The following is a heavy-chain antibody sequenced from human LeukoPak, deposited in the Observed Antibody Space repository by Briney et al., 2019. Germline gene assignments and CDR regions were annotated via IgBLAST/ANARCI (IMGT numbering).Heavy chain of an antibody. CDR1: GFAVSSNY. V-gene: IGHV3-53*01. D-gene: IGHD3-10*01. CDR3: VKVAKYYYGSETYYFFEQ. Sequence: GGSLRLSCAASGFAVSSNYMSWVRQAPGKGLEWVSVIYNGGSTYYADSVKGRFTISRDNAKNSLHLQVNSLRVEDTAIYYCVKVAKYYYGSETYYFFEQWGQGTPVTASS. J-gene: IGHJ4*02. CDR2: IYNGGST.